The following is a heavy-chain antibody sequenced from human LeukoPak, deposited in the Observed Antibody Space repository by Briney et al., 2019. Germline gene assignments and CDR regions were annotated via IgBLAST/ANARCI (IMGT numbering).Heavy chain of an antibody. CDR3: AKDLRGSGSYYKRAIKSSFDY. D-gene: IGHD3-10*01. J-gene: IGHJ4*02. Sequence: GGSLRLSCAASGFTFSSYAMSWVRQAPGKGLEWVSAISGSGGSTYYADSVKGRFTISRDNSKNTLYLQMNSLRAEDTAVYYCAKDLRGSGSYYKRAIKSSFDYWGQGTLVTVSS. V-gene: IGHV3-23*01. CDR1: GFTFSSYA. CDR2: ISGSGGST.